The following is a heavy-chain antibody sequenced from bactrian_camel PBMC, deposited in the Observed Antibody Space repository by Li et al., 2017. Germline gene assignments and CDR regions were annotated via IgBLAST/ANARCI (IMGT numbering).Heavy chain of an antibody. V-gene: IGHV3S57*01. D-gene: IGHD1*01. CDR1: ARMFTSYC. J-gene: IGHJ6*01. CDR2: IDSDGPT. Sequence: VQLVESGGGSVQAGGSLTLACKTSARMFTSYCTGWFRQAPGKEREQVASIDSDGPTFYEDSVKGRFTISRENDKNVVFLQMDSLEPEDAGRYRCAATWGLTASETLRIMTRPDFGYWGEGTQVTVS. CDR3: AATWGLTASETLRIMTRPDFGY.